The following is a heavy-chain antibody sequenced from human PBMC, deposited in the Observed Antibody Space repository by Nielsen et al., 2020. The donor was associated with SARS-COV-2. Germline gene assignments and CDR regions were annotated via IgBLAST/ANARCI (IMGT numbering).Heavy chain of an antibody. V-gene: IGHV3-23*01. J-gene: IGHJ4*02. D-gene: IGHD6-13*01. CDR1: GFTFSSYA. CDR2: ISGSGGST. CDR3: AKGSSSWWYYFDY. Sequence: GGSLRLSCAASGFTFSSYAMSWVRQAPGKGLEWVSAISGSGGSTYYTDSVKGRFTISRDNSKNTLYLQMNSLRAEDTAVYYCAKGSSSWWYYFDYWGQGTLVTVSS.